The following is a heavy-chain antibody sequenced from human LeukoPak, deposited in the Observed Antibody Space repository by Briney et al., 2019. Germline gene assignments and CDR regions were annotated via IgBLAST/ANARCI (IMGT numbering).Heavy chain of an antibody. V-gene: IGHV1-2*02. CDR3: ARIMDTSMLLDWFDP. CDR2: INPNSGGT. D-gene: IGHD5-18*01. Sequence: GASVKVSCKASGYTFTGYYMHWVRQAPGQGLEWMGWINPNSGGTNYAQKFQGRVTMTSDTSISTAYMELSRLRSDDTAVYYCARIMDTSMLLDWFDPWGQGTLVTVSS. CDR1: GYTFTGYY. J-gene: IGHJ5*02.